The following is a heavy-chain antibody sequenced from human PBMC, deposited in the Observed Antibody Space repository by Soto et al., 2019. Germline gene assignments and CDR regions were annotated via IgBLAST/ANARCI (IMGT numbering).Heavy chain of an antibody. V-gene: IGHV4-4*02. CDR2: IYHSGST. Sequence: PSETLSLTCAVSSGSISSSNWWSWVRQPPGKGLEWIGEIYHSGSTNYNPSLKSRVTISVDTSKNQFSLKLTSVTAADTAVFYCARLDGDSGNWFDPWGQGTLVTVSS. D-gene: IGHD4-17*01. CDR3: ARLDGDSGNWFDP. CDR1: SGSISSSNW. J-gene: IGHJ5*02.